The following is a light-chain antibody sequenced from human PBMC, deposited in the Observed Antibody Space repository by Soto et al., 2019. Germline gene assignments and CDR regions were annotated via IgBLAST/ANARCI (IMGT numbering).Light chain of an antibody. Sequence: DIQMTQSPSSLSASIGTRVTITCRASQSINSYLNWYQQKPGKAPNLLIYAASSLQSGVPPRFSGSGSGTGFTLTISSLQPEDFAFYYCQQTYRIPPTFGQGTRLEIK. CDR3: QQTYRIPPT. CDR1: QSINSY. CDR2: AAS. V-gene: IGKV1-39*01. J-gene: IGKJ5*01.